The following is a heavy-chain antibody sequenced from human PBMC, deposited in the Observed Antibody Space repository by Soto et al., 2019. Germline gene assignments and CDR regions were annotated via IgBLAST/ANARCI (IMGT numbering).Heavy chain of an antibody. J-gene: IGHJ6*02. CDR2: ISGGGDST. CDR1: GVFFSNYH. CDR3: VNSGGAAARPTFYYCLVV. Sequence: EVQLLESGGALVQPGGSLRLSCAASGVFFSNYHMSWVRQSPGKGLQWVAAISGGGDSTYYADSVKGRFTISRDNSWNTLWLKTIRLTAGDTAVYYCVNSGGAAARPTFYYCLVVWGQGTTVTVSS. D-gene: IGHD6-6*01. V-gene: IGHV3-23*01.